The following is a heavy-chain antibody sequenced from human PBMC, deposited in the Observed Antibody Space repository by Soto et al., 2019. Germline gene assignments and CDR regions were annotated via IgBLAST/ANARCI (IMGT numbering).Heavy chain of an antibody. CDR1: GGTFSRYA. CDR2: ITPMFGTA. CDR3: AQTLGLAVAGPGRFDL. V-gene: IGHV1-69*12. D-gene: IGHD6-19*01. Sequence: QAQLVQSGAEVKKYGSSVKVSCKASGGTFSRYAISWVRQAPGQGLEWMGGITPMFGTANYAQRFQGRATITADESTSTAYMQLSSLRSDDTAVYYCAQTLGLAVAGPGRFDLWGRGTLVTVSS. J-gene: IGHJ2*01.